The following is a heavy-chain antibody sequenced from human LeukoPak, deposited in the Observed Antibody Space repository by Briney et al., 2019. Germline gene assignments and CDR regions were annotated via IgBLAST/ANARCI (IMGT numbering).Heavy chain of an antibody. J-gene: IGHJ4*02. V-gene: IGHV3-48*02. CDR1: GFPFSSYA. Sequence: GGCLRLSCSASGFPFSSYAMHWVRQAPGKGLEWVSYISTTSSTIYYADSVKGRFTMSRDNAKNSLYLQMDSLRDEDTAVYYCARGKEKWLDHFDYWGQGSLVTVSS. D-gene: IGHD6-19*01. CDR2: ISTTSSTI. CDR3: ARGKEKWLDHFDY.